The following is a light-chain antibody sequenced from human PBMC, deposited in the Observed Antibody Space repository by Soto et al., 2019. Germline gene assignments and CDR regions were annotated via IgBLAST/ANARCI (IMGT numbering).Light chain of an antibody. Sequence: QSVLTQPASVSGSPGQSITISCTGTSSDVGSYNLVSWYQQHPGKAPKLMIYEGSKRPSGVSNRFSGSKSGNTASLTISGLQAEDEADYYCCSFAGSSPWVFGGGTK. V-gene: IGLV2-23*01. J-gene: IGLJ3*02. CDR2: EGS. CDR3: CSFAGSSPWV. CDR1: SSDVGSYNL.